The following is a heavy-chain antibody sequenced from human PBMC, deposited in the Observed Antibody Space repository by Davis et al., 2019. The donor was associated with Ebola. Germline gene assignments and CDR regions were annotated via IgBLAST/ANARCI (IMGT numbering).Heavy chain of an antibody. CDR3: ARYLVTTKKVAWFDP. V-gene: IGHV5-51*01. CDR1: GYSFTSYW. CDR2: IYPGDSDT. Sequence: GESLKISCKGPGYSFTSYWIGWVRQMPGKGLEWMGIIYPGDSDTRYSPSFQGQVTISADKSISTAYLQWSSLKASDTAMYYCARYLVTTKKVAWFDPWGQGTLVTVSS. D-gene: IGHD4-11*01. J-gene: IGHJ5*02.